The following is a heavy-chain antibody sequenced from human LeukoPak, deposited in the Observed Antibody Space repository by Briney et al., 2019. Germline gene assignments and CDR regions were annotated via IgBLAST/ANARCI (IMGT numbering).Heavy chain of an antibody. Sequence: GASVKVSCKASGYTFTGYYMHWVRQAPGQGLEWMGWINPNSGGTNYAQKFQGRVTMTRDTSISTAYMELSRLRSDDTAAYYCARDPGGGGYQLLSDAFDIWGQGTMVTVSS. CDR2: INPNSGGT. D-gene: IGHD2-2*01. J-gene: IGHJ3*02. CDR1: GYTFTGYY. CDR3: ARDPGGGGYQLLSDAFDI. V-gene: IGHV1-2*02.